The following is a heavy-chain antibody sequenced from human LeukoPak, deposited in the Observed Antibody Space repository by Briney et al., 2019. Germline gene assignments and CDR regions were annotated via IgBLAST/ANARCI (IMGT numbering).Heavy chain of an antibody. J-gene: IGHJ4*02. CDR1: GYTFTAYY. V-gene: IGHV1-2*02. CDR2: INPNSGDT. Sequence: ASVKVSCKASGYTFTAYYMHWVRQAPGQGLEWLGWINPNSGDTNFAQKFQGRVTMTRDTSISTAYMELSRLRSDDTAVYYCARDLAGYNWNDAGFDSWGQGTLVTVSS. CDR3: ARDLAGYNWNDAGFDS. D-gene: IGHD1-20*01.